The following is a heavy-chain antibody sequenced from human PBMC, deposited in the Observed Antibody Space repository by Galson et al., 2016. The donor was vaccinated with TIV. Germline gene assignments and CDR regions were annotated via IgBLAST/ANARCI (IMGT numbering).Heavy chain of an antibody. CDR1: GAIFNSYA. D-gene: IGHD5-18*01. Sequence: SVKVSCKASGAIFNSYAISWVRQAPGQGLEWMGGIIAIFRIANYAQKFQGRVTITADESTSTAYMELSSLVSEDTAVYYCARGSGYNYGTPFDFWGQGTLVTVSS. J-gene: IGHJ4*02. CDR2: IIAIFRIA. V-gene: IGHV1-69*13. CDR3: ARGSGYNYGTPFDF.